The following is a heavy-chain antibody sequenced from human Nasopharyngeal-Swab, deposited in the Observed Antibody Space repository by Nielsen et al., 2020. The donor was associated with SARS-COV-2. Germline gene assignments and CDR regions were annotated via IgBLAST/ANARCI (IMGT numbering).Heavy chain of an antibody. CDR1: GFIVTNNY. CDR3: AREYRGYLDY. V-gene: IGHV3-53*01. J-gene: IGHJ4*02. CDR2: IYPGGST. Sequence: GESLKISCDASGFIVTNNYMNWVRQAPGKGLEWVSTIYPGGSTYYADSVKGRFSISRDSPTLYLQMDSVRAEDTAFYFCAREYRGYLDYWGQGTLVSVSS. D-gene: IGHD4-23*01.